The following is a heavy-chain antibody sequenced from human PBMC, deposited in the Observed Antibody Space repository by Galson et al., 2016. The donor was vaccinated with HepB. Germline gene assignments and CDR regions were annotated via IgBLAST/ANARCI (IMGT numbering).Heavy chain of an antibody. CDR1: GFTVTNAW. CDR2: IKSRTDGGTA. CDR3: SNHYGSGTYYEFDP. V-gene: IGHV3-15*01. Sequence: SLRLSCAASGFTVTNAWMTWVRQAPGKGLEWVGRIKSRTDGGTADYAAPVKGRFIISRDDSKNTLYLQMNSLKTEDTAVYYCSNHYGSGTYYEFDPWGQGTPVTFSS. J-gene: IGHJ5*02. D-gene: IGHD3-10*01.